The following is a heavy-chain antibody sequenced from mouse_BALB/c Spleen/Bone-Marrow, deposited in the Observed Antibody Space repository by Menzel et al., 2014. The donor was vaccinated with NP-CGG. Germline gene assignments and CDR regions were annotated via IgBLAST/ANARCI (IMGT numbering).Heavy chain of an antibody. CDR3: ALARVWSFDY. Sequence: VQLQQSGAELVRPGSSVKISCKASGYAFSSYWMNWVKQRPGQGLKWIGQIYPGDGDTNYNGKFKGKATLTADKSSSTAYMQLSSLTSEDSAVCFCALARVWSFDYWGQGTTLTVSS. CDR2: IYPGDGDT. J-gene: IGHJ2*01. D-gene: IGHD2-10*02. CDR1: GYAFSSYW. V-gene: IGHV1-80*01.